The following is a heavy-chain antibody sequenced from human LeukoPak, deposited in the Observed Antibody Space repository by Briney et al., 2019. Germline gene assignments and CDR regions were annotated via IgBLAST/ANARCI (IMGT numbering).Heavy chain of an antibody. CDR1: GYTFTNYG. V-gene: IGHV1-18*01. CDR2: ISVYNGNP. CDR3: ARVDGGNSGAYFDY. J-gene: IGHJ4*02. Sequence: ASVKVSCKASGYTFTNYGISWVRQAPGQGLEWMGWISVYNGNPKYAQKVQGRVTMTTDTSTSTAYMELSSLRSEDTAVYYCARVDGGNSGAYFDYWGQGTLVTVSS. D-gene: IGHD4-23*01.